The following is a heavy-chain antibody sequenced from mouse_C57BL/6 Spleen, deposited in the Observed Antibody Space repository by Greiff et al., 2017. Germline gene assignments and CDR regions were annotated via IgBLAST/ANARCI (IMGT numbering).Heavy chain of an antibody. CDR1: GYSIPSGYY. Sequence: EVKLLESGPGLVKPSQSLSLTCSVTGYSIPSGYYWNWIRQFPGNKLEWMGYISYDGSNNYNPSLKNRISITRDTSKNQFFLKLNSVTTEDTATYYCARGSPYWYFDVWGTGTTVTVSS. V-gene: IGHV3-6*01. CDR2: ISYDGSN. CDR3: ARGSPYWYFDV. D-gene: IGHD1-1*01. J-gene: IGHJ1*03.